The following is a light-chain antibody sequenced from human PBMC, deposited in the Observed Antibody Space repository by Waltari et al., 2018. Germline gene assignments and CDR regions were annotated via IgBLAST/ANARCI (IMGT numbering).Light chain of an antibody. CDR2: TSS. V-gene: IGKV1-9*01. CDR1: QDINTY. Sequence: QLTQSPSSLSASVGDRVTITFRASQDINTYLAWYQLKPGKAPKLLISTSSTLQTGVPSRFSGSGSGPDFTLTITSLQPEDLATYYCQQLNTYPYTFGQGTKLEIK. CDR3: QQLNTYPYT. J-gene: IGKJ2*01.